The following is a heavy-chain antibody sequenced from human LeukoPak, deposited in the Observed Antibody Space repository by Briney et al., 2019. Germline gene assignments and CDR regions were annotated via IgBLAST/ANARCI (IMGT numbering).Heavy chain of an antibody. CDR2: ISSSGFTI. D-gene: IGHD5-12*01. CDR3: ARLGDKDVDIVATIEWGFDY. J-gene: IGHJ4*02. V-gene: IGHV3-48*03. CDR1: GFTFSSYE. Sequence: GGSPRLSCATSGFTFSSYEMNWVRQAPGKGLEWVSYISSSGFTIYYADSVKGRFTISRDNARNSLFLQMNSLRAEDTAVYYCARLGDKDVDIVATIEWGFDYWRQGALVTVSS.